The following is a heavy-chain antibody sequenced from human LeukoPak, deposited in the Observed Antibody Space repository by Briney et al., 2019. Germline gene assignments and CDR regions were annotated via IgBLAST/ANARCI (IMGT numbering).Heavy chain of an antibody. J-gene: IGHJ4*02. Sequence: TGGSLRLXCAPSGFMFSRHWMSWVRQAPGKVPEWVANIKQDGSERYYVDSVKGRFTISRDNAKNSLYLQMNSLRAEDTAVYYCARDGGHSTDFDYWGQGTLVTVSS. CDR2: IKQDGSER. V-gene: IGHV3-7*01. D-gene: IGHD2/OR15-2a*01. CDR1: GFMFSRHW. CDR3: ARDGGHSTDFDY.